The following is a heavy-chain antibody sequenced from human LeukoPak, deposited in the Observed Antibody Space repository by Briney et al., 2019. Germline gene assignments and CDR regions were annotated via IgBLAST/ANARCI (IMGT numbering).Heavy chain of an antibody. CDR1: GFTFSIYW. J-gene: IGHJ4*02. Sequence: GGSLRLSCAASGFTFSIYWMSWVRQAPGKGLEWVANIKQDGSEKYYVDSVKGRFTISRDNAKNSLYLQMNSLRPEDTAVYYCARRRGTSTSHFFDYWGQGALVTASS. CDR2: IKQDGSEK. V-gene: IGHV3-7*01. CDR3: ARRRGTSTSHFFDY. D-gene: IGHD2-2*01.